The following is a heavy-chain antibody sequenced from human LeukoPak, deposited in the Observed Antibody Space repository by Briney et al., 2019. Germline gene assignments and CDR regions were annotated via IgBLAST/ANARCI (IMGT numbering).Heavy chain of an antibody. CDR3: ARDRPEYKWVRYYMDV. J-gene: IGHJ6*03. D-gene: IGHD2/OR15-2a*01. CDR1: GGSISSYY. CDR2: IYTSGST. V-gene: IGHV4-4*07. Sequence: PSETLSLTCTVSGGSISSYYWSWIRQPAGKGLEWIGRIYTSGSTNYNPSLKSRVTISVDTSQNQLSLKLSSVTAADTAVYYCARDRPEYKWVRYYMDVWGKGTTVTVSS.